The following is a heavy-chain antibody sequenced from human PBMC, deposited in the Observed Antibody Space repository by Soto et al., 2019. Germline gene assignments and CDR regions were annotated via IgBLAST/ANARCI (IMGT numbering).Heavy chain of an antibody. CDR3: ARGAYSSSWYSIDNWFDP. V-gene: IGHV4-4*07. CDR2: IYTSGST. J-gene: IGHJ5*02. Sequence: SETLSLTCTVSGGSISSYYWSWIRQPAGKGLEWIGRIYTSGSTNYNPSLKSRVTMSVDTSKNQFSLKLSSVTAADTAVYYCARGAYSSSWYSIDNWFDPWGQGTLVTVSS. CDR1: GGSISSYY. D-gene: IGHD6-13*01.